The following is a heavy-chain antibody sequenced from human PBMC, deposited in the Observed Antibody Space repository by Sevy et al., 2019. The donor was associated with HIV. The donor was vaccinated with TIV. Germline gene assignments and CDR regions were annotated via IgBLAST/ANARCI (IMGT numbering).Heavy chain of an antibody. D-gene: IGHD6-13*01. CDR3: ARLAAAGPVAATWFDP. J-gene: IGHJ5*02. V-gene: IGHV2-5*02. Sequence: SGPTLVNPTQTLTLTCTFSGFSLSTSGVGVGWIRQPPGKALEWLALIYWDDDKRYSPSLKNRLTITKDTSKNQVVLTMTNMDPVDTATYYCARLAAAGPVAATWFDPWGQGTLVTVSS. CDR1: GFSLSTSGVG. CDR2: IYWDDDK.